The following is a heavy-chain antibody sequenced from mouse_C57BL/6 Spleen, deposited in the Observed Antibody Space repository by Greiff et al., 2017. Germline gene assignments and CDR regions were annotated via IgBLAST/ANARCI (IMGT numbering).Heavy chain of an antibody. Sequence: LVESGPELVKPGASVKISCKASGYAFSSSWMNWVKQRPGKGLEWIGRIYPGDGDTNYNGKFKGKATLTADKSSSTAYMQLSSLTSEDSAVYFCARDGSRVDYAMDYWGQGTSVTVSS. CDR1: GYAFSSSW. CDR2: IYPGDGDT. CDR3: ARDGSRVDYAMDY. D-gene: IGHD1-1*01. V-gene: IGHV1-82*01. J-gene: IGHJ4*01.